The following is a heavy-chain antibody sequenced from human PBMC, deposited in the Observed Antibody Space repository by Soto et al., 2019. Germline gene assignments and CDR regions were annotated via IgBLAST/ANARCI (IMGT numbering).Heavy chain of an antibody. CDR3: AKDERTYFYYYGMDV. V-gene: IGHV3-23*01. CDR2: ISGSGGST. Sequence: PGGSLRLSCAASGFTFSSYAMSWVRQAPGKGLEWVSAISGSGGSTYYADSVKGRFTISRDNSKNTLYLQMNSLRAEDTAIYYCAKDERTYFYYYGMDVWGQGTTVTVSS. J-gene: IGHJ6*02. CDR1: GFTFSSYA.